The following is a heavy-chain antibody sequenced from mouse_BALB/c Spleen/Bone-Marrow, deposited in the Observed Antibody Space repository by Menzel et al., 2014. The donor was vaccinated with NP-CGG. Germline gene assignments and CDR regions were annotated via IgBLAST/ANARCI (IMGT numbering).Heavy chain of an antibody. V-gene: IGHV10-1*02. CDR3: VRQRYYYGSSDWYFDV. D-gene: IGHD1-1*01. Sequence: EVQGVESGGGLVQPKGSLKLSCAASGFTFNTYAMNWVRQAPGKGLEWVARIRSKSNNYATYYADSVKGRFTISRDDSQSMLYLQMNNLKTEDTAMYYCVRQRYYYGSSDWYFDVWGAGTTVTVSS. CDR1: GFTFNTYA. CDR2: IRSKSNNYAT. J-gene: IGHJ1*01.